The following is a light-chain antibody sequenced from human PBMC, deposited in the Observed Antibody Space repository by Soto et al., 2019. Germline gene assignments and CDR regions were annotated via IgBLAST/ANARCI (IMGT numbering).Light chain of an antibody. CDR1: QSLSSNF. CDR2: DSS. V-gene: IGKV3-20*01. CDR3: QHYGGSFI. Sequence: EIVLTQSPATLSLSPGERATLSCRASQSLSSNFLAWYQQKPGQPPRLLIYDSSTRATGFPDRFSGSGSGTDFTLSISRLEPEDFAVYYCQHYGGSFIFGPGTKVDIK. J-gene: IGKJ3*01.